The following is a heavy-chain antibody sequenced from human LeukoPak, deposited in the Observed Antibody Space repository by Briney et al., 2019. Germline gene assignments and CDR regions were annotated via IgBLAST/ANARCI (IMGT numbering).Heavy chain of an antibody. D-gene: IGHD2-2*01. CDR2: INHSGST. CDR1: GGSFSGYY. V-gene: IGHV4-34*01. J-gene: IGHJ4*02. CDR3: ARGLVVPAAIPFDY. Sequence: SEILSLTCAVYGGSFSGYYWSWIRQPPGKGLEWIGEINHSGSTNYNPSLKSRVTISVDTSKNQFSLKLSSVTAADTAVYYCARGLVVPAAIPFDYWGQGTLVTVSS.